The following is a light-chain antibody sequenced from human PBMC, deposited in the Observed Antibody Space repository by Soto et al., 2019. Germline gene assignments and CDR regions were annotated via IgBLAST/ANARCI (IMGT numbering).Light chain of an antibody. CDR3: QQSYTTSWT. CDR1: LGTDKN. V-gene: IGKV1-39*01. Sequence: DIQMPQSPSSLSASVGDRVTITCRASLGTDKNLNWYRQEPGRAPKLLVYAASTLQRGVPFRFSAGGSGTEFTLTISNLQPEDFASYYCQQSYTTSWTFGQGTKVEIK. J-gene: IGKJ1*01. CDR2: AAS.